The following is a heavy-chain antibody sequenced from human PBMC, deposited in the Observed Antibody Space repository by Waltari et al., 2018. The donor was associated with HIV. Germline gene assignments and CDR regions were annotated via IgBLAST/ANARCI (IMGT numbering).Heavy chain of an antibody. CDR1: GFTFSFSSYT. CDR2: ISRSSSFI. D-gene: IGHD5-12*01. CDR3: AREDYSGYVGHAFDI. V-gene: IGHV3-21*02. J-gene: IGHJ3*02. Sequence: QLVESGGGLVKPGGSLRLSCGASGFTFSFSSYTMNWVRQAPGKGLEWVAYISRSSSFIYTAESVKGRVTISRDNVKKSVDLQMNSLRPEDTAVYYCAREDYSGYVGHAFDIWGQGTMVTVSS.